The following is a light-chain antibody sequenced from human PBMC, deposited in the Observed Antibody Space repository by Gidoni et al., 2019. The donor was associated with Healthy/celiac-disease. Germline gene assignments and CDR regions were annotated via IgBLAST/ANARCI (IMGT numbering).Light chain of an antibody. CDR2: AAS. CDR1: QSISSY. J-gene: IGKJ2*01. CDR3: QQRYSTPQT. Sequence: DLQLTQSPSSLSASVGDRVTITCRASQSISSYLNWYQQKPGKAPKILIYAASSLQSGVPPRFSGSGSGTDFTLTISSLQPEDVATYYCQQRYSTPQTFXQXTKLEIK. V-gene: IGKV1-39*01.